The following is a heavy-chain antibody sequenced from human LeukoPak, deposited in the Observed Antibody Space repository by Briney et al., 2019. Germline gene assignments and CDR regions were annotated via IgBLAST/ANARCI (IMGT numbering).Heavy chain of an antibody. V-gene: IGHV4-59*01. CDR2: IYYSGST. Sequence: QVQLQESGPGLVKPSDTLSLTCTVSGCSISSYYWSWIRQPPGKGREWIWYIYYSGSTNYNPSLKSRVTISVDTSKNQFSLKLSSVTAADTAVYYCASTGDTYGMDVWGQGTTVTVSS. CDR3: ASTGDTYGMDV. J-gene: IGHJ6*02. CDR1: GCSISSYY. D-gene: IGHD3-10*01.